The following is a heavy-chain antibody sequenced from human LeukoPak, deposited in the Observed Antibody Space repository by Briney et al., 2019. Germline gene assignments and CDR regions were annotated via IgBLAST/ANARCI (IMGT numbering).Heavy chain of an antibody. Sequence: KPGGSLRLSCEASGFTSFNFPMNWVRKAPGKGLEWVSHIRSDGTITYADSVKGRFTISRDDAKTSVYLQLNSLRDEDTAIYYCARDNIWAFDIWGQGTMVTVSS. D-gene: IGHD2/OR15-2a*01. CDR1: GFTSFNFP. V-gene: IGHV3-69-1*01. CDR2: IRSDGTI. CDR3: ARDNIWAFDI. J-gene: IGHJ3*02.